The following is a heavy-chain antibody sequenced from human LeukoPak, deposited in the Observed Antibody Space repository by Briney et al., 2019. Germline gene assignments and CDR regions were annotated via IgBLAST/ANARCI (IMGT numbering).Heavy chain of an antibody. CDR1: GGSISSGGYY. J-gene: IGHJ4*02. Sequence: SETLSLTRTVSGGSISSGGYYWSWIRQHPGKGLEWIGYIYYSGSTYYNPSLKSRVTISVDTSKNQFSLKLSSVTAADTAVYYCARIRLHYFDYWGQGTLVTVSS. V-gene: IGHV4-31*03. CDR3: ARIRLHYFDY. CDR2: IYYSGST.